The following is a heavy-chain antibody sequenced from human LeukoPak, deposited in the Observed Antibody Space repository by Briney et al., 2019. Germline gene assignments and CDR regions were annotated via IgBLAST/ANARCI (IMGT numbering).Heavy chain of an antibody. CDR1: GYSFTGYY. D-gene: IGHD4-17*01. V-gene: IGHV1-46*01. CDR3: ASDLGGVGTVTTSYYFDY. Sequence: GASVKVSCKASGYSFTGYYMHWVRQAPGQGLEWMGIINPSGGSTSYAQKFQGRVTMTRDTSTSTVYMELSSLRSEDTAVYYCASDLGGVGTVTTSYYFDYWGQGTLVTVSS. J-gene: IGHJ4*02. CDR2: INPSGGST.